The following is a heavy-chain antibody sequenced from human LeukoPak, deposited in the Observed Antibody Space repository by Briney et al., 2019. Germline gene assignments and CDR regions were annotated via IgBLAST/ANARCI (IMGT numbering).Heavy chain of an antibody. CDR1: GFTFSSYG. CDR3: TKDHLAYCGGDCYWN. D-gene: IGHD2-21*02. CDR2: ISYDGSNK. Sequence: GGSLRLSCAASGFTFSSYGMHWVRQAPGKGLERLAVISYDGSNKYYADSVKGRFTISRDNSKNTLYLQMNSLRAEDTALYYCTKDHLAYCGGDCYWNWGQGTLVTVSS. V-gene: IGHV3-30*18. J-gene: IGHJ4*02.